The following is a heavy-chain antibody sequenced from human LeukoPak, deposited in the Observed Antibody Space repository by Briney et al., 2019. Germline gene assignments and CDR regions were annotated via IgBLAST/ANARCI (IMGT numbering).Heavy chain of an antibody. D-gene: IGHD2-2*01. J-gene: IGHJ6*04. CDR1: GGTFSGYY. CDR2: INHSGST. V-gene: IGHV4-34*01. CDR3: ARGRRPRLGVVPAASIPSYYYYGMDV. Sequence: SETLSLTCAVYGGTFSGYYWSWIRQPPGKGLEWNGEINHSGSTNYNPSLKSRVTISVDTSKNQFSLKLSSVTAADTAVYYCARGRRPRLGVVPAASIPSYYYYGMDVWGKGTTVTVSS.